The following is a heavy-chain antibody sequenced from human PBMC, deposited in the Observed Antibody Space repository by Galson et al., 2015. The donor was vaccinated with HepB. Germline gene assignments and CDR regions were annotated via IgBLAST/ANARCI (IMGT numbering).Heavy chain of an antibody. Sequence: SLRLSCAVSGFTFSNYGMHWVPQAPGKGLEWLAYDGHSGDSYGDSVKGGFTISRDNAKNSLYLQMNSLRAEATAVYYCAGEKHSTGGVNVFDLWGQGIMVIVSS. J-gene: IGHJ3*01. CDR1: GFTFSNYG. D-gene: IGHD2-8*02. CDR2: DGHSGD. CDR3: AGEKHSTGGVNVFDL. V-gene: IGHV3-33*08.